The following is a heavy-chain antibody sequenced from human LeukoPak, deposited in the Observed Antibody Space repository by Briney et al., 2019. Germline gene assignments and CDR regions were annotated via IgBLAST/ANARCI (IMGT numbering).Heavy chain of an antibody. V-gene: IGHV1-18*04. D-gene: IGHD3-16*01. Sequence: ASVKVSCKASGYTFTGYYMHWVRQAPGQGLEWMGWISAYNGNTNYAQKFQGRVTMTTDSSTGTAYMELRSLRSDDTAMYYCARGEIYFDYWGQGTLVTVSS. CDR1: GYTFTGYY. J-gene: IGHJ4*02. CDR2: ISAYNGNT. CDR3: ARGEIYFDY.